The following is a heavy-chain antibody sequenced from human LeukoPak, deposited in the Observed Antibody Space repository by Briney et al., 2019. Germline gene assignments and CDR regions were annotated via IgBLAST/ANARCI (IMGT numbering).Heavy chain of an antibody. J-gene: IGHJ3*02. CDR3: ARDAFDI. V-gene: IGHV4-34*01. Sequence: PSETLSHTCAVYGGSFSGYYWSWIRQPPGKGLEWIGEINHSGSTNYNPSLKSRVTISVDTSKNQFSLKLSSVTAADTAVYYCARDAFDIWGQGTMVTVSS. CDR2: INHSGST. CDR1: GGSFSGYY.